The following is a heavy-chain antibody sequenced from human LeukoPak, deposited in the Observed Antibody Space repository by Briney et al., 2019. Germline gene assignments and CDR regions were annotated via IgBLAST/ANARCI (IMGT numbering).Heavy chain of an antibody. D-gene: IGHD5-12*01. CDR1: GYTFTSYA. CDR3: ARVWIVATIRRGYYYMDV. V-gene: IGHV1-3*03. Sequence: GASVKVSCKASGYTFTSYAMHWVRQAPGQRLEWMGWINAGNGNTKYSQEFQGRVTMTRNTSISTAYMELSSLRSEDTAVYYCARVWIVATIRRGYYYMDVWGKGTTVTISS. CDR2: INAGNGNT. J-gene: IGHJ6*03.